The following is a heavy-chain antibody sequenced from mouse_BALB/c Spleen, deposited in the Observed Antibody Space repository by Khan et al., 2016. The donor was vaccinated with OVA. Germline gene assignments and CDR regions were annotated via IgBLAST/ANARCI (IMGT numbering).Heavy chain of an antibody. CDR3: ARAGYGGFAY. CDR1: GYTFTDYL. J-gene: IGHJ3*01. V-gene: IGHV1-81*01. CDR2: LYSGSNYT. D-gene: IGHD3-2*02. Sequence: QVQLQQSGPELVKPGASVKMSCKASGYTFTDYLVNWVRQRTGQGLEWIGELYSGSNYTFYNEKFKGKATLTSDKSSNTVYMQLSSLTSEDSAVYFCARAGYGGFAYWGQGTLVTVSA.